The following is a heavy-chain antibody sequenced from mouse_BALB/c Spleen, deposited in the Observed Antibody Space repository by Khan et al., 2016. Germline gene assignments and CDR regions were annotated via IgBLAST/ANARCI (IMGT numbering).Heavy chain of an antibody. CDR2: VIPSNAYT. Sequence: QVQLKQSGAELARPGASVKMSCKASGYTFTSYTMHWVKQGPGQGLEWIGYVIPSNAYTNYNQKFKDRATLTADKSSSTAYMQLSSLTSEDSAVXSCARGGWLLGYFDYWGQGTTLTVSS. V-gene: IGHV1-4*01. D-gene: IGHD2-3*01. CDR3: ARGGWLLGYFDY. CDR1: GYTFTSYT. J-gene: IGHJ2*01.